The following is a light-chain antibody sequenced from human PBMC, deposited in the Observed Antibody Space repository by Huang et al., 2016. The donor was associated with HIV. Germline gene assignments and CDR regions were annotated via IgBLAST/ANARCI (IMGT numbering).Light chain of an antibody. CDR1: QSVRSN. CDR2: GAS. J-gene: IGKJ5*01. V-gene: IGKV3-15*01. Sequence: DIVMTQSPATLSVSPGERATLSCRASQSVRSNLVWYQQKPGHDPRLLIYGASTRATGSPARCSGSGCGTEFTLTISSLQSEDFAVYYCQEYDNWPPITFGQGTRLEIK. CDR3: QEYDNWPPIT.